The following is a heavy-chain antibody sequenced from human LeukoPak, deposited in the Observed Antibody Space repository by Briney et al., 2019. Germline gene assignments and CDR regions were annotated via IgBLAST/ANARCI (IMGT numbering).Heavy chain of an antibody. D-gene: IGHD6-6*01. V-gene: IGHV4-59*12. CDR1: GGSISSYY. CDR2: IYHSGST. J-gene: IGHJ5*02. CDR3: AREGPGLNRDGSYSSSSGGNWFDP. Sequence: PSETLSLTCTVSGGSISSYYWSWIRQPPGKGLEWIGYIYHSGSTYYNPSLKSRVTISVDRSKNQFSLKLSSVTAADTAVYYCAREGPGLNRDGSYSSSSGGNWFDPWGQGTLVTVSS.